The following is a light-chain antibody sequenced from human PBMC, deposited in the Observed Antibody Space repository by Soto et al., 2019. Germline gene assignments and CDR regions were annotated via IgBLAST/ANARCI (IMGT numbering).Light chain of an antibody. V-gene: IGLV4-69*01. J-gene: IGLJ2*01. CDR1: SGHSIYA. Sequence: QLVLTQSPSASASLGASVKLTCTLSSGHSIYAIAWHQQQPEKGPRYLMKLNSDGCHSKGDGIPDRFSGSSSGAERYLTISSLQSEDEADYYCQTWGTGIQLFGGGTKVTVL. CDR2: LNSDGCH. CDR3: QTWGTGIQL.